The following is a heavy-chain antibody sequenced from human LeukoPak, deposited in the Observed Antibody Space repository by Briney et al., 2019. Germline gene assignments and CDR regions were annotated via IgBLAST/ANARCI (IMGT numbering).Heavy chain of an antibody. V-gene: IGHV3-33*01. D-gene: IGHD3-22*01. Sequence: GGSLRLSCAASGFTFSSYGMHWVRQAPGKGLEWVAVIWCDGSNKYYADSVKGRFTISRDNSKNTLYLQMNSLRAEDTAVYYCARDYRNYYDSSGYGDWGQGTLVTVSS. CDR1: GFTFSSYG. CDR2: IWCDGSNK. CDR3: ARDYRNYYDSSGYGD. J-gene: IGHJ4*02.